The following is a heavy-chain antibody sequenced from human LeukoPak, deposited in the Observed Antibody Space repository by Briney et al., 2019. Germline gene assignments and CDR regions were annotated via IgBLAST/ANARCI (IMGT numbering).Heavy chain of an antibody. CDR3: ARGGRWLQFNY. V-gene: IGHV4-61*01. D-gene: IGHD5-24*01. CDR2: ISYSGST. J-gene: IGHJ4*02. CDR1: GGSVNSGTYY. Sequence: SETLSLTCTVSGGSVNSGTYYWGWIRQPPGKGLEWIGYISYSGSTNYNPTPKSPFTISIHTTKNQFSLKLSSVTAADTAVYCCARGGRWLQFNYWGQGTLVTVSS.